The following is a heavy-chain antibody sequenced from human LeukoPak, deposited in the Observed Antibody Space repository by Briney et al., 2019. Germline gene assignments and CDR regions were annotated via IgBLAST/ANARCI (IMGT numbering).Heavy chain of an antibody. CDR1: GFTFTNYN. CDR2: ISSSSSFI. D-gene: IGHD4-17*01. V-gene: IGHV3-21*01. CDR3: ARDKYGDYAFDF. J-gene: IGHJ4*02. Sequence: GGSLRLSFAASGFTFTNYNMNWVRQAPGKGLEWVSSISSSSSFIYYADSVKGRFTISRDNAKISLFLQMNDLRAEDTAVYYCARDKYGDYAFDFWGQGTLVTVSS.